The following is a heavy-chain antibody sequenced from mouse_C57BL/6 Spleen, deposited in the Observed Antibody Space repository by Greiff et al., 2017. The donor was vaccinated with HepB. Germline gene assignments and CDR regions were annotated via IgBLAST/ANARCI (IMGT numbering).Heavy chain of an antibody. CDR2: ISYSGST. CDR3: ASSLGDYFDY. D-gene: IGHD4-1*01. J-gene: IGHJ2*01. V-gene: IGHV3-8*01. CDR1: GYSITSDY. Sequence: EVQLQQSGPGLAKPSQTLSLPCSVTGYSITSDYWNWIRKFPGNKLEYMGYISYSGSTYYNPSLKSRISITRDTSKNQYYLLLNSVTTEDTASYYCASSLGDYFDYWGQGTTPTVSS.